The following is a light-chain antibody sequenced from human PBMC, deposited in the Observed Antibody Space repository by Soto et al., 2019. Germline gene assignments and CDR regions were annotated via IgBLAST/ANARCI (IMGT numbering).Light chain of an antibody. CDR3: QQSYSLRT. CDR1: QGISTY. CDR2: AAS. J-gene: IGKJ1*01. V-gene: IGKV1-39*01. Sequence: DIQMTQSPSSLSASVGDRVTITCRASQGISTYLNWYQQKPGKAPKLLIYAASSLQVGVPSRFSGSGSGTDFTLTISSLQPEDFATYYCQQSYSLRTFGQGTKVEIK.